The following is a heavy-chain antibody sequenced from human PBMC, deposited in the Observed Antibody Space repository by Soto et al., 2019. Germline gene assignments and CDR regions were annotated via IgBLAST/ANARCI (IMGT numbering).Heavy chain of an antibody. Sequence: GGSLRLSCAASGFTFSSYGMHWVRQAPGKGLEWVAVIWYDGSNKYYADSVKGRFTISRDNSKNTLYLQMNSLRAEDTAVYYCARDRRATVTTIGWFDPWGQGTLVTVSS. CDR1: GFTFSSYG. D-gene: IGHD4-17*01. J-gene: IGHJ5*02. CDR2: IWYDGSNK. CDR3: ARDRRATVTTIGWFDP. V-gene: IGHV3-33*01.